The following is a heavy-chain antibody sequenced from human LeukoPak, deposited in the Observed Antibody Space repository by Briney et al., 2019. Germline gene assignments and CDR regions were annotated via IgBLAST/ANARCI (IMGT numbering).Heavy chain of an antibody. J-gene: IGHJ4*02. V-gene: IGHV3-7*03. CDR3: AKEREGRNILTGYYLYFDY. D-gene: IGHD3-9*01. CDR1: GFTFSSYW. CDR2: IKQDGSEK. Sequence: GGSLRLSCAASGFTFSSYWMSWVRQAPGKGLEWVANIKQDGSEKYYVDSVKGRFTISRDNAKNSLYLQMNSLRAEDTAVYYCAKEREGRNILTGYYLYFDYWGQGTPVTVSS.